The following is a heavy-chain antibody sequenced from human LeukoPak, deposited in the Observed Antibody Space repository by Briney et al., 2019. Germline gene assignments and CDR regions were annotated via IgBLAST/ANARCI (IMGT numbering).Heavy chain of an antibody. CDR2: IRYDGSNK. D-gene: IGHD3-10*01. CDR3: AKGDQFLWFGELWRTDP. CDR1: GFTFSSYG. V-gene: IGHV3-30*02. J-gene: IGHJ5*02. Sequence: GGSLRLSCAASGFTFSSYGMHWVRQAPGKGLEWVAFIRYDGSNKYYADSVKGRFTISRDNSKNTLYLQMNSLRAEDTAVYYCAKGDQFLWFGELWRTDPWGQGTLVTVSS.